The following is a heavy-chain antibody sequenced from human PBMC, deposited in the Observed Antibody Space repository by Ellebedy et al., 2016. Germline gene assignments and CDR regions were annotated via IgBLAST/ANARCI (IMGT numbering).Heavy chain of an antibody. V-gene: IGHV3-7*03. CDR1: GFTFSNYW. CDR3: ARGYNSALDI. J-gene: IGHJ3*02. D-gene: IGHD5-18*01. Sequence: GGSLRLSCAASGFTFSNYWMSWVRQAPGKGLEWVANIKQDGSQKYYLDSVKGRFTISRDNAKNSMYLQMNSLRAEDTAVYYCARGYNSALDIWGQGTMVSVSS. CDR2: IKQDGSQK.